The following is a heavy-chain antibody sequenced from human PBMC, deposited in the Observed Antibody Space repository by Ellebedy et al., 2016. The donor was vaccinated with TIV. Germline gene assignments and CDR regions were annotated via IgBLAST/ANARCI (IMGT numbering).Heavy chain of an antibody. V-gene: IGHV3-53*01. CDR2: IYSGGDT. CDR3: ARDPPGIAASGPYK. CDR1: GFTVGNNY. J-gene: IGHJ4*02. Sequence: GESLKISCTASGFTVGNNYMNWLRQAPGKGLEWVSLIYSGGDTVYADSVKGRFTISRDSSKNTVYLQMNSLRAEDTAVYYCARDPPGIAASGPYKWGQGTLVTVSS. D-gene: IGHD6-13*01.